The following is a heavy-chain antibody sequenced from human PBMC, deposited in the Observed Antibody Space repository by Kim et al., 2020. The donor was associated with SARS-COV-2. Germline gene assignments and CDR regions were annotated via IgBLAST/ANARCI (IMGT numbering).Heavy chain of an antibody. D-gene: IGHD3-10*01. CDR3: ARDMYYGSGSPDY. V-gene: IGHV3-21*06. J-gene: IGHJ4*02. Sequence: YADSVKARFTTSTDNAQNSLYLQVESLRREDTAVYFCARDMYYGSGSPDYWGQGTRVTVSS.